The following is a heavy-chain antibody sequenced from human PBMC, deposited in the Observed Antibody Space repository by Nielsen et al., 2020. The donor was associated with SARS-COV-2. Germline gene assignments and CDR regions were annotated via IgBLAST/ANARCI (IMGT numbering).Heavy chain of an antibody. D-gene: IGHD3-10*01. J-gene: IGHJ6*03. V-gene: IGHV3-23*01. CDR3: AKIEREFMDV. CDR2: ISGSGGST. Sequence: GESLKISCAASGFTFSSYAMSWVRQAPGKGLEWVSAISGSGGSTYYADSVKGRFTISRDNSKNTLYLQMNSLRAEDTAVYYCAKIEREFMDVWGKGTTVTVSS. CDR1: GFTFSSYA.